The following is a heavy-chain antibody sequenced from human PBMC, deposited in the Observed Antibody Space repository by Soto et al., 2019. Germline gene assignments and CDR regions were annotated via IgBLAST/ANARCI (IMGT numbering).Heavy chain of an antibody. CDR1: GFTFSDYG. V-gene: IGHV3-30*18. J-gene: IGHJ4*02. CDR3: AKSLRSYSELKEQGPCVY. CDR2: TSHHGNYK. D-gene: IGHD1-26*01. Sequence: GWSLRLSCAASGFTFSDYGMHWLRQAPGKGLEWVAATSHHGNYKYYADSVKGRFTLSRDNSKNTLYLQMDSLRAEDTAVYYCAKSLRSYSELKEQGPCVYWGQGTLVTVSS.